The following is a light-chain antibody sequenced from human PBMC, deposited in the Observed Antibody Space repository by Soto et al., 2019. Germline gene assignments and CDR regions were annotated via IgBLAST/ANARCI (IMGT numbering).Light chain of an antibody. CDR3: CSYAGSYTLVI. CDR2: DVT. Sequence: QSALTQPRSVSGSPGQSVTISCTGTSSDVGGYDYVSWYQQHPGKAPKLMIYDVTERPSGVPDRFSGSKSGNTASLTISGLQAEDEADYHCCSYAGSYTLVIFGGGTKLTVL. V-gene: IGLV2-11*01. CDR1: SSDVGGYDY. J-gene: IGLJ2*01.